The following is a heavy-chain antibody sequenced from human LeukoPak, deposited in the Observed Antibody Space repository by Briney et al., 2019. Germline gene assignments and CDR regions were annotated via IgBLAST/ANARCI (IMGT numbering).Heavy chain of an antibody. V-gene: IGHV3-15*01. CDR1: GFTFNNAW. CDR2: IKSKTDGGTT. Sequence: GGSLRLSCVASGFTFNNAWMNWVRQAPGKGLEWVGRIKSKTDGGTTDYAAPVKGRFTISRDDSKNTLYLQMNSLKTEDTAVYYCTTDSNRYGMDVWGQGTTVTVSS. CDR3: TTDSNRYGMDV. D-gene: IGHD1-14*01. J-gene: IGHJ6*02.